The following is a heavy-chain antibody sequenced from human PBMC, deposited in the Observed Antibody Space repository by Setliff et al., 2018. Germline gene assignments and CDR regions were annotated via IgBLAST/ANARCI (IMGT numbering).Heavy chain of an antibody. J-gene: IGHJ3*01. CDR3: TKDLSRWVGEFAFDV. CDR1: GYIFAGYY. Sequence: ASVKVSCKSSGYIFAGYYIHWLRQTPGQGLEWMGWINPISGGTNYAQKFQGRVTLTRDASITTTYMELNSLRSDDTAVYYCTKDLSRWVGEFAFDVWGQGTMVTVSS. V-gene: IGHV1-2*02. CDR2: INPISGGT. D-gene: IGHD3-10*01.